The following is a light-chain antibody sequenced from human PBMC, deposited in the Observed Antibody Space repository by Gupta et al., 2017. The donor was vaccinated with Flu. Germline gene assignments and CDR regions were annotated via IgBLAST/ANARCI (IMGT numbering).Light chain of an antibody. CDR1: LTVPNNY. J-gene: IGKJ1*01. CDR3: QQYVISRT. V-gene: IGKV3-20*01. CDR2: DAS. Sequence: IVLTQSPGTLSLSPGESATLSCRASLTVPNNYLAWYQHKPGQAPRLLIYDASTRATGITDRFSGSGSGTDFTLTILRLEPEDYAVYYCQQYVISRTFGEGTKVELK.